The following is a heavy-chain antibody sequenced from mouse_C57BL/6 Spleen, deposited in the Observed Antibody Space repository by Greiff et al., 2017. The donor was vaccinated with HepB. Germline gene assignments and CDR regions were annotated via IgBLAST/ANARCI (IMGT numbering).Heavy chain of an antibody. CDR3: AREGLRRAMDY. CDR2: INPNNGGT. V-gene: IGHV1-26*01. D-gene: IGHD2-2*01. Sequence: VQLKQSGPELVKPGASVKISCKASGYTFTDYYMNWVKQSHGKSLEWIGDINPNNGGTSYNQKFKGKATLTVDKSSSTAYMELRSLISEDSAVYYCAREGLRRAMDYWGQGTSVTVSS. CDR1: GYTFTDYY. J-gene: IGHJ4*01.